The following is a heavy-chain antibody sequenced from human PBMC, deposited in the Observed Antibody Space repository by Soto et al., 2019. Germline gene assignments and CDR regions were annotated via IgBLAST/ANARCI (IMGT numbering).Heavy chain of an antibody. CDR3: ARGYDFWSRYYRPHGMDI. CDR1: EFSISTCW. V-gene: IGHV3-74*01. J-gene: IGHJ6*02. D-gene: IGHD3-3*01. CDR2: INGYETIT. Sequence: GGSMRLSCASSEFSISTCWMHSFRQAPGKGLVWVSRINGYETITEYADFVKGRFTVSRDNAKNTVDLKMNSLRAEDTALYYCARGYDFWSRYYRPHGMDIWGQGTAVTVSS.